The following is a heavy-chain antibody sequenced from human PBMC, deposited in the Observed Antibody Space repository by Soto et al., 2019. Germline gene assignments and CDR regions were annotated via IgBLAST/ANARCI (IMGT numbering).Heavy chain of an antibody. V-gene: IGHV4-39*01. Sequence: QLQLQESGPGLVKPSETLSLTCTVSGGSIRSSSYYWGWIRQPPGKGLEWIGSIYYSGSTYYNPSLKSRVTISVDTSKNQFSLKLSYVTAADTAVYYCARGGKVNYYDSSGPFDYWGQGTQVTVSS. D-gene: IGHD3-22*01. CDR1: GGSIRSSSYY. J-gene: IGHJ4*02. CDR3: ARGGKVNYYDSSGPFDY. CDR2: IYYSGST.